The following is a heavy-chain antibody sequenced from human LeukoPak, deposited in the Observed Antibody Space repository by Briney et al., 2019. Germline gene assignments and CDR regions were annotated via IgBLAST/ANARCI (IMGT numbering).Heavy chain of an antibody. J-gene: IGHJ5*02. CDR2: IYASGNT. V-gene: IGHV4-4*07. CDR3: ARLIKNWFDP. CDR1: GGSISSYY. Sequence: SETLSLTCTVSGGSISSYYWSWVRQPAGKGLEWIGRIYASGNTNYNPSLKSRVTISVDTSKNQFSLKLSSVTAADTAVYYCARLIKNWFDPWGQGTLVTVSS.